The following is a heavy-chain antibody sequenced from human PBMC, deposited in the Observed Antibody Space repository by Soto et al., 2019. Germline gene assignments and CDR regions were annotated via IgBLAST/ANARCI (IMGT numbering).Heavy chain of an antibody. CDR2: IDPSDSYT. Sequence: EVQLVQSGAEVKKPGESLRISCKGSGYSFTSYWISWVRQMPGKGLEWMGRIDPSDSYTNYSPSFQGHVTISADKSISTAYLQWSSLKASDTAMYYCARSLEVRGSSGYSDYWGQGTLVTVSS. CDR3: ARSLEVRGSSGYSDY. CDR1: GYSFTSYW. J-gene: IGHJ4*02. V-gene: IGHV5-10-1*03. D-gene: IGHD3-22*01.